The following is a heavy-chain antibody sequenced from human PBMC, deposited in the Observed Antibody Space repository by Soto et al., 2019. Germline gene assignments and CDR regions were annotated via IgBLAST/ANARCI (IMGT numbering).Heavy chain of an antibody. CDR3: AKDISGSYYERYYYGMDV. CDR1: GFTFDDYA. Sequence: EVQLVESGGGLVQPGRSLRLSCAASGFTFDDYAMHWVRQAPGKGLEWVSGISWNGGSIGYADSVKGRFTISRDNAKNSLYLQMNSLRAEDTALYYCAKDISGSYYERYYYGMDVWGQGTTVTVSS. D-gene: IGHD1-26*01. V-gene: IGHV3-9*01. J-gene: IGHJ6*02. CDR2: ISWNGGSI.